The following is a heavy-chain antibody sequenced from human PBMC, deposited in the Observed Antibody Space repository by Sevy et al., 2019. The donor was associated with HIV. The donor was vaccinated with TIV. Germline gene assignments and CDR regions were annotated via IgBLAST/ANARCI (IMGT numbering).Heavy chain of an antibody. CDR3: ARLKLHYDPYYFDL. CDR2: IKQDGSKK. J-gene: IGHJ4*02. CDR1: GFTFSDYW. D-gene: IGHD3-16*01. Sequence: GGSLRLSSAASGFTFSDYWMNWVRQAPEKGLEWVANIKQDGSKKYYVDSIKGRFIVSRDNAKKSLYLEMSSLRAEDTAVYYCARLKLHYDPYYFDLWGQGTLVTVSS. V-gene: IGHV3-7*01.